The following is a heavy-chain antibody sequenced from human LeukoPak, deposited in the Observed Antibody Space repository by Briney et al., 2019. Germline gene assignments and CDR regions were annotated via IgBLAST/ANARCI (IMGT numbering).Heavy chain of an antibody. J-gene: IGHJ3*02. Sequence: ASVKVSCKASGYTFTVYYMHWVRQAPGQGLEWMGWINPNSGGTNYAQKFQGRVTMTRDTSISTAYMELSRLRSDDTAVYYCARDLGKRDGYNHAFDIWGQGTMVTVSS. V-gene: IGHV1-2*02. CDR3: ARDLGKRDGYNHAFDI. D-gene: IGHD5-24*01. CDR1: GYTFTVYY. CDR2: INPNSGGT.